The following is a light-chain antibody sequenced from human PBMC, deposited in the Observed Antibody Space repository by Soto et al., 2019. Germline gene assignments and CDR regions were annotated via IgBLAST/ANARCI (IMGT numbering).Light chain of an antibody. V-gene: IGKV3-20*01. J-gene: IGKJ5*01. CDR1: DILSSGF. CDR2: GAP. CDR3: QHYENSPIT. Sequence: EIVLTQSPGILSLSPGERATLSCRANDILSSGFLAWYQQRRGQAPRLLIYGAPTRATGIPDRFSGGGSETDFILTISRVEPEDLAMYYCQHYENSPITFGPGTRLEI.